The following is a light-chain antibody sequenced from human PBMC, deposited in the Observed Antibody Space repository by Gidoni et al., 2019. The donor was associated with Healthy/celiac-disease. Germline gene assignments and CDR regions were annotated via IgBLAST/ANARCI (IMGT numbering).Light chain of an antibody. CDR3: QQDYSYPRT. CDR2: AAS. Sequence: AIRMTQSPSSFSASTGDRVTITCRASQGISSFLAWYQQKPGKAPKLLIDAASTLQSGVPSRFSGSGYGTDFTLNISCLKSEDLATYYCQQDYSYPRTSGQGTKMEIK. J-gene: IGKJ2*01. CDR1: QGISSF. V-gene: IGKV1-8*01.